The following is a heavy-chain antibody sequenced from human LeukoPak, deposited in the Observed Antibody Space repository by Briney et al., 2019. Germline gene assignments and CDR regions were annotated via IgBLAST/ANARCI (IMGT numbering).Heavy chain of an antibody. Sequence: GGSLRLSCAASGFTFSSYSMNWVRQAPGKGLEWVSYISSSSSTIYYADSVKGRFTISRDNAKNSLYLQMNSLRAEDTAVYYCARGAGARWFDPWGQGTLVTVS. CDR2: ISSSSSTI. V-gene: IGHV3-48*01. CDR3: ARGAGARWFDP. CDR1: GFTFSSYS. D-gene: IGHD1-26*01. J-gene: IGHJ5*02.